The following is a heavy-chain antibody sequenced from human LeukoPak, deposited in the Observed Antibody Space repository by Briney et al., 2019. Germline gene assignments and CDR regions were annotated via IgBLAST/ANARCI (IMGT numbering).Heavy chain of an antibody. CDR2: IKQDGSEK. J-gene: IGHJ4*02. CDR3: ALLGKYSGSYDY. Sequence: GGSLRLSCSASGFTFSSYSMNWVRQAAGKGRKWVANIKQDGSEKYYVDSVQGRFTISRDNAKNSLYLKMNTVRDEDTAVYYCALLGKYSGSYDYWGQGTLVTVSS. V-gene: IGHV3-7*01. D-gene: IGHD1-26*01. CDR1: GFTFSSYS.